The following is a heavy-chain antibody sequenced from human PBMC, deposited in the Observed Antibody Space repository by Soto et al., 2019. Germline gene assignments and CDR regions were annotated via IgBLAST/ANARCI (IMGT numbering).Heavy chain of an antibody. V-gene: IGHV1-69*12. CDR3: ARAGTIVLVPAAMHD. CDR2: IIPIFGTA. D-gene: IGHD2-2*01. Sequence: QVQLVQSGAAVKKPGSSVKVSCKASGGTFSSYAISWVRQAPGQGLEWMGGIIPIFGTANYAQKFQGRVTITADESASTAYMELSSLRSVDTAVYYCARAGTIVLVPAAMHDWGQGTLVTVSS. J-gene: IGHJ4*02. CDR1: GGTFSSYA.